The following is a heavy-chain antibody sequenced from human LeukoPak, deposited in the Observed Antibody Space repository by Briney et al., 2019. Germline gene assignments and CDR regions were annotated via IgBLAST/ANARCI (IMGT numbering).Heavy chain of an antibody. CDR1: GFTFGSYG. J-gene: IGHJ4*02. CDR2: LSGSGDTT. D-gene: IGHD4-17*01. V-gene: IGHV3-23*01. CDR3: ARDYADYVGYFFFDY. Sequence: PGGSLRLSCAASGFTFGSYGMNWVRQAPGKGLEWVSGLSGSGDTTYYAESVKGRVSISRDNSKNTLDLQMNSLRAEDTAVYYCARDYADYVGYFFFDYWGQGTLVTVSS.